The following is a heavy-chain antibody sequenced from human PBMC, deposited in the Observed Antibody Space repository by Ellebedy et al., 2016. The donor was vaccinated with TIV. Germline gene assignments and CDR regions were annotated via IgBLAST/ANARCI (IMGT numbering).Heavy chain of an antibody. D-gene: IGHD6-13*01. CDR1: GGSFSGYY. J-gene: IGHJ4*02. Sequence: SETLSLXXAVYGGSFSGYYWSWIRQPPGKGLEWIGEINHSGSTNYNPSLKSRVTISVDTSKNQFSLKLSSVTAADTAVYYCARGSLLGIAAAGTFDYWGQGTLVTVSS. CDR3: ARGSLLGIAAAGTFDY. CDR2: INHSGST. V-gene: IGHV4-34*01.